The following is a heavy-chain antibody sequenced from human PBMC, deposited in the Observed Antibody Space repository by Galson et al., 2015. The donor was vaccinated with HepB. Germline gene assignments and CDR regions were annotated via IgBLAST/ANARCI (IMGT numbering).Heavy chain of an antibody. Sequence: SVKVSCKVSGYTLTEFSMHWVRQAPGKGLEWMGCFDPEDGEIIYAQKFQGRVTMTEDTSTDTAYMELSSLRSEDTAVYYCAIVTGPSLVAFDIWGQGTMVTVSS. D-gene: IGHD3-10*01. CDR2: FDPEDGEI. V-gene: IGHV1-24*01. CDR3: AIVTGPSLVAFDI. J-gene: IGHJ3*02. CDR1: GYTLTEFS.